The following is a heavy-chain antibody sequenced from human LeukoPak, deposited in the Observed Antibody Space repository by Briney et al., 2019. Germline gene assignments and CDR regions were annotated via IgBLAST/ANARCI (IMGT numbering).Heavy chain of an antibody. CDR2: INPNSGGT. J-gene: IGHJ3*02. Sequence: GASVKVSCKASGYTFTGYYMHWVRQAPGQGLEWMGWINPNSGGTNYAQKFQGRVTMTRDTSISTAYMELSRLRSDDTAVYYCARMRTMVRGGQDAFDIWGQGTMVTVSS. CDR1: GYTFTGYY. V-gene: IGHV1-2*02. D-gene: IGHD3-10*01. CDR3: ARMRTMVRGGQDAFDI.